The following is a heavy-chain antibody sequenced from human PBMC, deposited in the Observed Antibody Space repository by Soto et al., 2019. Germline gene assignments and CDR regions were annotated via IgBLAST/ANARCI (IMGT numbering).Heavy chain of an antibody. CDR1: GHTFSTYG. J-gene: IGHJ5*02. CDR3: AREFGLSLVAVTQEYNWFDP. V-gene: IGHV1-18*01. D-gene: IGHD2-15*01. CDR2: ISAYNGDT. Sequence: ASVKVSCKASGHTFSTYGINWVRQAPGQGLEWMGWISAYNGDTNYAQNLQGRVTMTTDTSTSTAYMELRSLRSDDTAVYYCAREFGLSLVAVTQEYNWFDPWGQGTLVTVSS.